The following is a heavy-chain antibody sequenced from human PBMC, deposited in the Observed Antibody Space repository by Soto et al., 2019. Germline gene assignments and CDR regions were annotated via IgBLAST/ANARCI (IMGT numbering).Heavy chain of an antibody. D-gene: IGHD6-25*01. CDR3: ATDRLPLLFDY. V-gene: IGHV3-23*01. CDR2: ISVSGGST. CDR1: GFTFSSYA. Sequence: EVQLLESGGGLVQPGGSLRLSCAASGFTFSSYAMSWVRQAPGKGLEWVSAISVSGGSTYYADSVKGRFTISRDNSKNTLYRQMNSLRAEDTAVYYCATDRLPLLFDYWGQRTLVTVSS. J-gene: IGHJ4*02.